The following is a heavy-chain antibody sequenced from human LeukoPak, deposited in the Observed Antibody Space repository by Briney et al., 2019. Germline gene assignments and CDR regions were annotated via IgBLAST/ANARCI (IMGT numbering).Heavy chain of an antibody. J-gene: IGHJ5*02. CDR3: ARGKYSSSWYIFDP. Sequence: SETLSLTCTVTGGSVSSDNYYCSWIRQPPGKGLEWIGYMYNSGSTNYSPSLKSRVTMSADTSKNQLSLKLSDVTAADTAVYYCARGKYSSSWYIFDPWGQGALVTVSS. D-gene: IGHD6-13*01. CDR1: GGSVSSDNYY. V-gene: IGHV4-61*01. CDR2: MYNSGST.